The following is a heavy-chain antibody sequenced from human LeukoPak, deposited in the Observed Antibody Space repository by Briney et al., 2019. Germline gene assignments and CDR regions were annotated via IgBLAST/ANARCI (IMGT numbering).Heavy chain of an antibody. CDR1: GGSFSGYY. CDR2: INHSGST. D-gene: IGHD6-19*01. CDR3: ATLPHVAVAETFDY. V-gene: IGHV4-34*01. J-gene: IGHJ4*02. Sequence: SETLSLTCAVYGGSFSGYYWSWIRQPPGKGLEWIGEINHSGSTNYNPSLKSRVTISVDTSKNQFSLKLSSVAAADTAVYYCATLPHVAVAETFDYWGQGTLVTVSS.